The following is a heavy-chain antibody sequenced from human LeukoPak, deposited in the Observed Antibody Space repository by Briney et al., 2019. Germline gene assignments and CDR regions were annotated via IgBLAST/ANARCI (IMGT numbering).Heavy chain of an antibody. Sequence: GGSLRLSCAASGFTFSSYSMNWVRQAPGKGPEWVSSISSSSSYIYYADSVKGRFTISRDNAKNSLYLQMNSLRAEDTAVYYCARPKTGAYYYYMDVWGKGTTVTVSS. D-gene: IGHD1-14*01. J-gene: IGHJ6*03. V-gene: IGHV3-21*01. CDR2: ISSSSSYI. CDR3: ARPKTGAYYYYMDV. CDR1: GFTFSSYS.